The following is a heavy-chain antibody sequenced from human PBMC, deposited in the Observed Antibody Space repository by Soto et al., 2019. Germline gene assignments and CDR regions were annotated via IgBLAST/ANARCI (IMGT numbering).Heavy chain of an antibody. Sequence: SETLSLTCSVSGGSVSSANNYWSWVRQPPGKGLEWIGYIYNSGSTNYNPSLTRRVTISVDTSKNQFSLRLSSVTAADTAVYYCARHKDCSGGSCNAVGYYYGLDVWGQGTTVTVSS. V-gene: IGHV4-61*01. CDR2: IYNSGST. J-gene: IGHJ6*02. CDR1: GGSVSSANNY. CDR3: ARHKDCSGGSCNAVGYYYGLDV. D-gene: IGHD2-15*01.